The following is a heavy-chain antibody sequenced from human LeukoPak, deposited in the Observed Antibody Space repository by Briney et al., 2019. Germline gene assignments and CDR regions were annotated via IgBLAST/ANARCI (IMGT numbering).Heavy chain of an antibody. V-gene: IGHV1-8*01. D-gene: IGHD1-26*01. Sequence: ASVKVSCKASGYTFTSYDINWVRQATGHGLEWMGWMNPNSGNTGYAQKFQGRVTMTRKTSISTAYMELRSLRSEDTAVYYCATESYSGSYLYAFDIWGQGTMVTVSS. CDR3: ATESYSGSYLYAFDI. J-gene: IGHJ3*02. CDR1: GYTFTSYD. CDR2: MNPNSGNT.